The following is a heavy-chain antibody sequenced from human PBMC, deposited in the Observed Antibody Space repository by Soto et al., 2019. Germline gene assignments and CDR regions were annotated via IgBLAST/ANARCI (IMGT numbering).Heavy chain of an antibody. D-gene: IGHD3-3*01. J-gene: IGHJ4*02. V-gene: IGHV2-5*01. CDR3: AKRVGSRDSFDY. CDR1: GFPLTSSGVR. Sequence: GPPMGNATQTVPLTGTFSGFPLTSSGVRVGWIRQPPGKALEWLAFIYWNGDTRYRPSLQSRLTITKDNSKKQVVLTMTNMDPIDKATEYGAKRVGSRDSFDYCGQGLSVILSS. CDR2: IYWNGDT.